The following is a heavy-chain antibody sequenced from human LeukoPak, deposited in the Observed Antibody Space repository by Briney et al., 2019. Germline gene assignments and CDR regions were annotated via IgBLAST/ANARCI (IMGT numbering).Heavy chain of an antibody. J-gene: IGHJ6*02. V-gene: IGHV4-34*01. Sequence: SETLSLTCAVYGGSFSGHYWSWIRQPPGKGLEWIGEINHSGSTNYNPSLKSRVTISVDTSKNQFSLKLSSVTAADTAVYYCARDRPRGYSRSWHYYYYGMDVWGQGTTVTVSS. CDR1: GGSFSGHY. CDR3: ARDRPRGYSRSWHYYYYGMDV. D-gene: IGHD5-12*01. CDR2: INHSGST.